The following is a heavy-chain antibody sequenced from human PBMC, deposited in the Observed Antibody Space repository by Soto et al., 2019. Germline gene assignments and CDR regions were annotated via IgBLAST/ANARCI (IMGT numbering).Heavy chain of an antibody. CDR3: ASGPPAVASYGVY. V-gene: IGHV3-30-3*01. CDR2: ISYDGSNK. J-gene: IGHJ4*02. Sequence: QVQLVESGGGVVQPGRSLRLSCAASGFTFSSYAMHWVRQAPGKGLEWVAVISYDGSNKYYADSVKRRFTISRDNSKNTLYLQMNSLRAEDTAVYYCASGPPAVASYGVYWGQGTLVTVSS. D-gene: IGHD2-2*01. CDR1: GFTFSSYA.